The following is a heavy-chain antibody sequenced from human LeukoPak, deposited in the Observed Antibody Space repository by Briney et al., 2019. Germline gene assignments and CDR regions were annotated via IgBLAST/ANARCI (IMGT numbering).Heavy chain of an antibody. J-gene: IGHJ4*02. V-gene: IGHV3-21*01. CDR3: ARMSGSRLPGY. CDR1: GFTFSSYS. D-gene: IGHD3-3*01. CDR2: ITSSNTYI. Sequence: GGSLRLSCAASGFTFSSYSMNWVRQAPGKGLEWVSTITSSNTYIYYAASVKGRFTISRDNAKNSLFLQMNSLRAEDTAVYYCARMSGSRLPGYWGQGTLVTVSS.